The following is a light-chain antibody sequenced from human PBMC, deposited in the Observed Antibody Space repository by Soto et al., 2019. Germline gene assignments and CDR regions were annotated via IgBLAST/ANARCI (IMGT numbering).Light chain of an antibody. Sequence: EKGMTPAPAPPSVSPGEKATLSCRASQSVSSNLAWYQPKPRQAPRLLLYVATTKAPGFPARVSGNGSWDKFTLTICSLQPEDFAFYYCQQYNTCPGTFGQGPRVDIK. CDR2: VAT. CDR3: QQYNTCPGT. J-gene: IGKJ1*01. CDR1: QSVSSN. V-gene: IGKV3-15*01.